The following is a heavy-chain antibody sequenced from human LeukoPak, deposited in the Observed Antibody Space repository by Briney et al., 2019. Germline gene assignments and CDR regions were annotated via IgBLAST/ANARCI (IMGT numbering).Heavy chain of an antibody. V-gene: IGHV3-7*01. CDR1: GFSFSNYW. D-gene: IGHD2-15*01. CDR3: AGGAGWTIDY. Sequence: GGSLRLSCAASGFSFSNYWMNWVRQAPGKGLEWVAIIKQDGSEKLYVDSVKGRFTISRDNAKNTLYLQMNSLRAEDTAVYYCAGGAGWTIDYWGPGALVTVSS. J-gene: IGHJ4*02. CDR2: IKQDGSEK.